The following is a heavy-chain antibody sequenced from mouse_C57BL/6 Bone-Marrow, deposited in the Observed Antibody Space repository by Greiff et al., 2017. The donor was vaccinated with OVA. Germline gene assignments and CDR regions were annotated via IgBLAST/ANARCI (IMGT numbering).Heavy chain of an antibody. CDR1: GFTFSDYY. CDR2: ISNGGGST. CDR3: ARHYYGFFDY. D-gene: IGHD1-1*01. V-gene: IGHV5-12*01. Sequence: EVMLVESGGGLVQPGGSLKLSCAASGFTFSDYYMYWVRQTPEQRLEWVAYISNGGGSTYYPDTVKGRFTISRDNAKNTLYLQMSRLKSEDTAMYYCARHYYGFFDYWGQGTTLTVSS. J-gene: IGHJ2*01.